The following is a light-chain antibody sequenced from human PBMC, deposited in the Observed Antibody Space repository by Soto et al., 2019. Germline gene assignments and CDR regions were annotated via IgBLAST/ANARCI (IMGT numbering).Light chain of an antibody. CDR2: DDR. J-gene: IGLJ3*02. V-gene: IGLV3-21*02. CDR1: DIRSKS. CDR3: QVWDRNNNHVL. Sequence: SYELTQPPSVSVAPGQTAMITCGGNDIRSKSVHWYQQRPGQAPVLVVYDDRDRPSGIPERFSGSNSGSTATLTISRVEAGDEADYYCQVWDRNNNHVLFGGGTKVTVL.